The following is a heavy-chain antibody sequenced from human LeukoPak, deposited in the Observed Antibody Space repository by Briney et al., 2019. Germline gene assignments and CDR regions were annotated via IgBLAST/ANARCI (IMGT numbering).Heavy chain of an antibody. CDR3: ARVFGGYDYV. J-gene: IGHJ4*02. Sequence: SETLSLTCTVSGGSISSSSHHWGWIRQPPGKGLEWIGTIDYSGSTYYNPSLKSRVMISKDTSKNQFSLRLSSVTAADTAVYFCARVFGGYDYVWGQGTLVTVSS. CDR1: GGSISSSSHH. CDR2: IDYSGST. D-gene: IGHD5-12*01. V-gene: IGHV4-39*07.